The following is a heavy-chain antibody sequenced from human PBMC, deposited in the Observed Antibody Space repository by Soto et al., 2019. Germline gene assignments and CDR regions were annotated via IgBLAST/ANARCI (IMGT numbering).Heavy chain of an antibody. J-gene: IGHJ4*02. V-gene: IGHV3-23*01. Sequence: EVQLLESGGGLVQPGGSLRLSCAASGFIFSSYAMSWVRQAPGKGLEWVSGISGSGGSTDYADSVKGRFTISRDSSKNTLYLQMNSLRAEDTAVYYWAKEQWGGFFDYWGQGTLVSVSS. CDR2: ISGSGGST. CDR1: GFIFSSYA. CDR3: AKEQWGGFFDY. D-gene: IGHD3-16*01.